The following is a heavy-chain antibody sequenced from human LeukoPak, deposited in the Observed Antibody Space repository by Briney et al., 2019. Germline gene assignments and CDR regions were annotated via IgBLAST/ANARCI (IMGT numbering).Heavy chain of an antibody. CDR2: IGGSGSRT. J-gene: IGHJ4*02. V-gene: IGHV3-23*01. CDR1: GFTFSNCA. CDR3: AKVKPDYYHNSGYQYHFDY. D-gene: IGHD3-22*01. Sequence: PGGSLRLSCAASGFTFSNCAMSWVRQAPGKGLEWVSVIGGSGSRTYYADSVKGRFTIFRDNSKDTLYLQMNSLRAEDTAVYYCAKVKPDYYHNSGYQYHFDYWGQGTLVTVSS.